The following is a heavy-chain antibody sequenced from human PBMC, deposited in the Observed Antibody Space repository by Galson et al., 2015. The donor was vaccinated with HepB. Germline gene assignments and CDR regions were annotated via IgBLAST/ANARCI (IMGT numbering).Heavy chain of an antibody. D-gene: IGHD2/OR15-2a*01. CDR3: ARNSRTDFDS. CDR1: GFTFSSYG. CDR2: ISSSSSTI. V-gene: IGHV3-48*04. J-gene: IGHJ4*02. Sequence: SLRLSCAASGFTFSSYGMHWVRQAPGKGLEWVSYISSSSSTIYYADSVKGRFTISRDNAKNTLYLQMISLGAGDTAVYYCARNSRTDFDSWGQRTLVTVSS.